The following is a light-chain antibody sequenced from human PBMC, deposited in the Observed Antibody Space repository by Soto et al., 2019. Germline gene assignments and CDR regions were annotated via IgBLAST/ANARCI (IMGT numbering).Light chain of an antibody. Sequence: DIVMTQSPATMSVSPWERATLSCRASQSVYNNLAWYQQKPGQAPRLLIYGASTRATGIPARFSGSGSGTEFTLTIRSLQSEDFAVYFCQQYNNWPPVTVGPGNKVDIK. CDR1: QSVYNN. CDR3: QQYNNWPPVT. J-gene: IGKJ3*01. V-gene: IGKV3-15*01. CDR2: GAS.